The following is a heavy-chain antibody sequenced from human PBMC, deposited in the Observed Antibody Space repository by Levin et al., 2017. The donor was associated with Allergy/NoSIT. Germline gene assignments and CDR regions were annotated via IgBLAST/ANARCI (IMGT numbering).Heavy chain of an antibody. CDR1: GFTFSTYW. CDR3: ARDVHFGQPGSYFDL. D-gene: IGHD2-15*01. V-gene: IGHV3-7*01. J-gene: IGHJ2*01. Sequence: PPGGSLRLSCAASGFTFSTYWMSWARQAPGKGLEWVANIKEDGSARFYVDSVKGRFTISRDNAKNSLYLQMNSLTVEDTAIYYFARDVHFGQPGSYFDLWGRGTLVTVSS. CDR2: IKEDGSAR.